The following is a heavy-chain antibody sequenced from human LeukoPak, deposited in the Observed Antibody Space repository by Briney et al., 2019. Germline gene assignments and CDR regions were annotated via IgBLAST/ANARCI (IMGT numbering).Heavy chain of an antibody. Sequence: GGSLRLSRAASWFILSSNYMSWGPQAPGEGPGWVSVIYNGGSTFYADSVKGRFTASRNNSKGTIYLKTNSLRTEDTATYYCARIGCTGNNCRQYYYYGMDVWGQGTTVTVSS. J-gene: IGHJ6*02. CDR1: WFILSSNY. CDR3: ARIGCTGNNCRQYYYYGMDV. D-gene: IGHD1-20*01. CDR2: IYNGGST. V-gene: IGHV3-53*01.